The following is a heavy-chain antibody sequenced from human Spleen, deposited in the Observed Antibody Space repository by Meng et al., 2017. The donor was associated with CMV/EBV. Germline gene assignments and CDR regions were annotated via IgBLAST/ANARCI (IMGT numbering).Heavy chain of an antibody. V-gene: IGHV3-7*01. J-gene: IGHJ4*02. CDR3: AKGVAARQGGEYFDY. D-gene: IGHD6-6*01. CDR1: GFTFSMYW. CDR2: IKQDGSEA. Sequence: GGSLRLSCAASGFTFSMYWMTWVRQTPGKGLEWVANIKQDGSEASYVDSVKGRFTISRDNAKNSLYLQMSSLRAEDTAVYYCAKGVAARQGGEYFDYWGQGTLVTVSS.